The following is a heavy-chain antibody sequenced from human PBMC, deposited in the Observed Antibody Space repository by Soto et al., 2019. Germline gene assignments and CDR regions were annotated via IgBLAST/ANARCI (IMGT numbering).Heavy chain of an antibody. D-gene: IGHD1-26*01. V-gene: IGHV3-21*01. CDR3: ARDPPVELVDY. CDR2: ISSRSSYI. Sequence: GGSLRLSCAASGFTFSSYSMNWVRQAPGKGLEWVSSISSRSSYIYYADSVKGRFTISRDNAKNSLYLQMNSLRAEDTAVYYCARDPPVELVDYWGQGTLVTVSS. J-gene: IGHJ4*02. CDR1: GFTFSSYS.